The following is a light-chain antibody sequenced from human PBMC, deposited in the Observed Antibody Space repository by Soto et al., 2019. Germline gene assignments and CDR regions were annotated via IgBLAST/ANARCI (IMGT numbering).Light chain of an antibody. Sequence: EIVMTQSPATLSVSPGERATLSCRASQSLRSNLAWYQQKPGQAPRLLIYGASTRATGIPARLSGSGSGTEFTLTISSLQSEDFTVYYCQQYGSSITFGQGTRLEIK. J-gene: IGKJ5*01. CDR3: QQYGSSIT. CDR1: QSLRSN. CDR2: GAS. V-gene: IGKV3-15*01.